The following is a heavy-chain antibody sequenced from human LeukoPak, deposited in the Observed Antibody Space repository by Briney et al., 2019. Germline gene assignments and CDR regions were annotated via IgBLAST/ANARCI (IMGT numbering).Heavy chain of an antibody. CDR1: GGTVSSHA. CDR2: IIPIFGTA. V-gene: IGHV1-69*05. CDR3: AREDPGDTDLMDV. Sequence: ASVKVSCKASGGTVSSHAISWVRQAPGQGLEWMGGIIPIFGTANYAQEFQGRVTITTDESTSTAYMELSSLRSEDTAVYYCAREDPGDTDLMDVWGKGTTVTVSS. D-gene: IGHD1-1*01. J-gene: IGHJ6*04.